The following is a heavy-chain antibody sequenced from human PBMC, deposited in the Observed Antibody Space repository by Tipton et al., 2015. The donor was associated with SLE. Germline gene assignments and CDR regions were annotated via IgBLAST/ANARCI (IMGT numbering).Heavy chain of an antibody. CDR1: GFTVSSNY. J-gene: IGHJ6*02. V-gene: IGHV3-66*02. CDR3: AREAGHGGYYYYGMDV. CDR2: IYSGGST. Sequence: SLRLSCAASGFTVSSNYMSWVRQAPGKGLEWVSVIYSGGSTYYADSVKGRFTISRDNSKNTLYLQMNSLRAEDTAVYYCAREAGHGGYYYYGMDVWGQGTTVTVSS.